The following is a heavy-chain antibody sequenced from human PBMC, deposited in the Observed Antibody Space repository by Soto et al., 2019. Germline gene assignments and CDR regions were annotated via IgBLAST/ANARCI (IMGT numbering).Heavy chain of an antibody. CDR3: ARLGGRGYANWFDP. CDR2: INHSGST. V-gene: IGHV4-34*01. J-gene: IGHJ5*02. D-gene: IGHD2-2*01. Sequence: QVQLQQWGAGLLKPSETLSLTCAVYGGSFSGYYWSWIRQPPGKGLEWIGEINHSGSTNYNPSLNSRVTISVDTSKNQFSLKLSSVTAADTAVYYCARLGGRGYANWFDPWGQGTLVTVSS. CDR1: GGSFSGYY.